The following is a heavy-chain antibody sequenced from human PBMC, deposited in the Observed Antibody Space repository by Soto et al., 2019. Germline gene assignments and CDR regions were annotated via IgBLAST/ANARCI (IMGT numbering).Heavy chain of an antibody. Sequence: PSETLSLTCTVSGGSISSSSYYWGWIRQPPGKGLERIGSIYYSGSTYYNPSLKSRVTISVDTSKNQFSLKLSSVTAADTAVYYCARSYYDFWSGYYGAFDIWGQGTMVTVSS. CDR3: ARSYYDFWSGYYGAFDI. J-gene: IGHJ3*02. V-gene: IGHV4-39*01. D-gene: IGHD3-3*01. CDR2: IYYSGST. CDR1: GGSISSSSYY.